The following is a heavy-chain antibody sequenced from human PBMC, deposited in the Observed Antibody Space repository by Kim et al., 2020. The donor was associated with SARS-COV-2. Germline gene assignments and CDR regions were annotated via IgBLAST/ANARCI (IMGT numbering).Heavy chain of an antibody. CDR3: TTEPLNYYYGMDV. J-gene: IGHJ6*02. V-gene: IGHV3-15*01. CDR2: IKSKTDGGTT. CDR1: GFTFSNAW. Sequence: GGSLRLSCAASGFTFSNAWMSWVRQAPGKGLEWVGRIKSKTDGGTTDYAAPVKGRFTISRDDSKNTLYLQMNSLKTEDTAVYYCTTEPLNYYYGMDVWGQGTTVTVSS.